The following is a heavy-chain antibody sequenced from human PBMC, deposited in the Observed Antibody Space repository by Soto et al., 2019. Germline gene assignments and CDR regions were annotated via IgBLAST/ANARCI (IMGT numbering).Heavy chain of an antibody. CDR3: ANVFWSGYYGFDY. CDR2: ISGSGGST. D-gene: IGHD3-3*01. CDR1: GFTFSSYA. J-gene: IGHJ4*02. Sequence: PGGSLRLSCAASGFTFSSYAMSWVRQAPGKGLEWVSAISGSGGSTYYADSVKGRFTISRDNSKNTLYLQMNSLRAEDTAVYYCANVFWSGYYGFDYWGQGTLVTVSS. V-gene: IGHV3-23*01.